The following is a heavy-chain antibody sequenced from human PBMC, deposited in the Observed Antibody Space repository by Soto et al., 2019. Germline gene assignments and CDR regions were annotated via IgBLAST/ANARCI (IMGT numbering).Heavy chain of an antibody. Sequence: GGSLRLSCAASGFTFSSYGMHWVRQAPGKGLEWVAVIWYDGSNKYYADSVKGRFTISRDNSKNTLYLQMNSLRAEDTAVYYCARDPRIAAALFDYWGQGTLVTGSS. CDR3: ARDPRIAAALFDY. CDR1: GFTFSSYG. CDR2: IWYDGSNK. J-gene: IGHJ4*02. D-gene: IGHD6-13*01. V-gene: IGHV3-33*01.